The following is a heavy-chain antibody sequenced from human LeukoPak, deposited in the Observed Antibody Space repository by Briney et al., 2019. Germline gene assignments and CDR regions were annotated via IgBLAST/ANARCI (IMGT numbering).Heavy chain of an antibody. D-gene: IGHD3-10*01. CDR2: ISGSGGST. CDR1: RFTFSSYA. V-gene: IGHV3-23*01. Sequence: GGSLRLSCAASRFTFSSYAMSWVRQAPGKGLEWVSAISGSGGSTYYADSVKGRFTISRDNSKNTLYLQMNSLRAEDTAVYYCARDSKSGGLNYYYYMDVWGKGTTVTVSS. J-gene: IGHJ6*03. CDR3: ARDSKSGGLNYYYYMDV.